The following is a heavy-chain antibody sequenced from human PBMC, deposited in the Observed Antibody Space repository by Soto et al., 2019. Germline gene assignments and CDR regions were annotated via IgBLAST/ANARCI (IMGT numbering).Heavy chain of an antibody. V-gene: IGHV1-2*04. CDR2: INPNSGGT. CDR3: ARDSSWFYYGMDV. D-gene: IGHD6-13*01. J-gene: IGHJ6*02. CDR1: GYTFTSYY. Sequence: ASVKVSCKASGYTFTSYYMHWVRQAPGQGLEWMGWINPNSGGTNYAQKFQGWVTMTRDTSISTAYMELSRLRSDDTAVYYCARDSSWFYYGMDVWGQGTTVTVSS.